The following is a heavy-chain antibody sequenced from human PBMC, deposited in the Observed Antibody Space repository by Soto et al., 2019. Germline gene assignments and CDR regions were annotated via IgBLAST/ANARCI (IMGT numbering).Heavy chain of an antibody. J-gene: IGHJ3*02. CDR3: ATICGGDCYKAFAI. V-gene: IGHV1-18*01. CDR1: GYTFTSYG. Sequence: ASVKVSCKASGYTFTSYGISWVRQAPGQGLEWMGWISADNGNTNYAQKLQGRVTMTTDTSTGTAYMELSSLRSDDTAVYYCATICGGDCYKAFAIWGQGTMVTVSS. CDR2: ISADNGNT. D-gene: IGHD2-21*01.